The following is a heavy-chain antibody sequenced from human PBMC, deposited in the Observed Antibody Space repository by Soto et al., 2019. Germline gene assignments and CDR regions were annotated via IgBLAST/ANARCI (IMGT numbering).Heavy chain of an antibody. CDR2: IRPNDGHT. CDR3: AIIGSGDYSDFDY. CDR1: GYTFTSYG. Sequence: ASVKVSCKGLGYTFTSYGSSWGRQAPGQGLEWMGWIRPNDGHTNYAQKFQDRVTMTRDTSTTTVYMDLRSLGSDDTAVYYCAIIGSGDYSDFDYWGQGTLVASSS. D-gene: IGHD4-4*01. V-gene: IGHV1-18*01. J-gene: IGHJ4*01.